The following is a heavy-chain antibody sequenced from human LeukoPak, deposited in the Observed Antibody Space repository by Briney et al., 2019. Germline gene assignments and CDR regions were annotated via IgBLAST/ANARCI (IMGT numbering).Heavy chain of an antibody. CDR2: INWNGGST. Sequence: GGSLRLSCAASGFTFDDYGMSWVRQAPGKGLEWVSGINWNGGSTGYADSVKGRFTISRDNAKNSLYLQMNSLRAEDTALNHCARVREYSSSGWFDPWGQGTLVTVSS. V-gene: IGHV3-20*01. J-gene: IGHJ5*02. CDR3: ARVREYSSSGWFDP. CDR1: GFTFDDYG. D-gene: IGHD6-6*01.